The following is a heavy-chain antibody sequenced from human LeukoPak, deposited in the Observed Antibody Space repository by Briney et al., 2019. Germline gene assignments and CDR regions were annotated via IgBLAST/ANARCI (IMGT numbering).Heavy chain of an antibody. CDR3: ATAYYYDSSGYSNWFDP. V-gene: IGHV3-48*03. J-gene: IGHJ5*02. D-gene: IGHD3-22*01. Sequence: GGSLRLSCAASGFTFSSYEMNWVRQAPGKGLEWVSYISSSGSTIYYADSVKGRFTISRDNAKNSLYLQTNSLRAEDTAVYYCATAYYYDSSGYSNWFDPWGQGTLVTVSS. CDR2: ISSSGSTI. CDR1: GFTFSSYE.